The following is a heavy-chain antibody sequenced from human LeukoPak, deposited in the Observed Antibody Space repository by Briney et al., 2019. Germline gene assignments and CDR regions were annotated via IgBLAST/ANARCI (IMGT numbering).Heavy chain of an antibody. CDR1: GYTFTSYD. Sequence: GASVKVSCKASGYTFTSYDINWVRQATGQGLEWMGWMNPNSGNTGYAQKFQGRVTMTRNTSISTAYMELGSLRSEDTAVYYCARNLITIFGVVIQAFAYWGQGTLVTVSS. J-gene: IGHJ4*02. V-gene: IGHV1-8*01. CDR2: MNPNSGNT. CDR3: ARNLITIFGVVIQAFAY. D-gene: IGHD3-3*01.